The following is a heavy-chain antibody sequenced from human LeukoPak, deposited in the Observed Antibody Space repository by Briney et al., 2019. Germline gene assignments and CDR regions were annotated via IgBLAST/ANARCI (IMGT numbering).Heavy chain of an antibody. V-gene: IGHV3-48*02. CDR3: ARDNPYYYDSSGYYHDY. CDR1: GFTFSSYS. D-gene: IGHD3-22*01. Sequence: GGSLRLSCAASGFTFSSYSMNWVRQAPGKGLEWVSYISSSSTIYYADSVKGRFTISRDNAKNSLYLQMNSLRDEDTAVYYCARDNPYYYDSSGYYHDYWGQGTLVTVSS. CDR2: ISSSSTI. J-gene: IGHJ4*02.